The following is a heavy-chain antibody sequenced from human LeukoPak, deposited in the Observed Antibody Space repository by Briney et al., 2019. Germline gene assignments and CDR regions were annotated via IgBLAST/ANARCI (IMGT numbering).Heavy chain of an antibody. CDR3: ARDYYDSSGYPYNWFDP. V-gene: IGHV4-39*01. CDR1: GGSISSGSYH. J-gene: IGHJ5*02. D-gene: IGHD3-22*01. CDR2: IYYSGST. Sequence: SETLSLTCTVSGGSISSGSYHWGWIRQPPGKGLEWIGSIYYSGSTYYNPSLKSRVTISVDTSKNQFSLKLSSVTAADTAVYYCARDYYDSSGYPYNWFDPWGQGTLVTVSS.